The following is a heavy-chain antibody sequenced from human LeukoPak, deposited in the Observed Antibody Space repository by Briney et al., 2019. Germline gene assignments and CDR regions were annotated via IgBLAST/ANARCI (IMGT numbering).Heavy chain of an antibody. V-gene: IGHV1-18*01. CDR1: GYTFTSYG. CDR2: ISAYNGNT. CDR3: ARGSYYDSPPGDYYYYYYMDV. D-gene: IGHD3-22*01. J-gene: IGHJ6*03. Sequence: ASVKVSCKASGYTFTSYGISWVRQAPGQGLEWMGWISAYNGNTNYAQKLQGRVTMTTDTSRSTAYMELRSLRSDDTAVYYCARGSYYDSPPGDYYYYYYMDVWGKGTTVTVSS.